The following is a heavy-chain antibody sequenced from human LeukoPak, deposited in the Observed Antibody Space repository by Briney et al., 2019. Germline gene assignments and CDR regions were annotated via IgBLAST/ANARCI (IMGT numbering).Heavy chain of an antibody. J-gene: IGHJ5*02. V-gene: IGHV5-51*01. CDR2: IHPDDSDT. CDR1: EYWFTNYW. Sequence: GESLKISCKGSEYWFTNYWIAWVRQMPGKGLEWMGIIHPDDSDTKYSPSFQGQVTISADKSISTAYLQWSSLKASDTAMYYCARQEYCSGGSCYTWFDPWGQGTLVTVSS. D-gene: IGHD2-15*01. CDR3: ARQEYCSGGSCYTWFDP.